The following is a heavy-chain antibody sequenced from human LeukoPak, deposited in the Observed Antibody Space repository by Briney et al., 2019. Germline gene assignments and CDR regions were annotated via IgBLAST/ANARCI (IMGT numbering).Heavy chain of an antibody. D-gene: IGHD2-2*02. CDR2: ISAYNGNT. V-gene: IGHV1-18*01. J-gene: IGHJ5*02. CDR1: GYTFTSYG. Sequence: ASVRVSCTASGYTFTSYGISWVRQAPGQGLEWMGWISAYNGNTNYAQKLQGRVTMTTDTSTSTAYMELRSLRSDDTAVYYCARSHFRPRVPAAIAVVGWFDPWGQGTLVTVSS. CDR3: ARSHFRPRVPAAIAVVGWFDP.